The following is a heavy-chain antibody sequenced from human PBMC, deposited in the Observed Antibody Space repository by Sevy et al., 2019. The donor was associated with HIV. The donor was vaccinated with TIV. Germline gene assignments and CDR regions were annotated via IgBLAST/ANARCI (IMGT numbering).Heavy chain of an antibody. J-gene: IGHJ4*02. V-gene: IGHV3-23*01. D-gene: IGHD2-8*01. CDR1: GFTFSKYS. CDR2: LSFGCGEI. CDR3: AREGCTKPHDY. Sequence: GGSLRLSCAASGFTFSKYSMSWVRQPPGKGLEWVSTLSFGCGEINHADSVKGRFTISRGNSKNSLYLQMNNLRAEGTAVYYCAREGCTKPHDYWGQGTLVTVSS.